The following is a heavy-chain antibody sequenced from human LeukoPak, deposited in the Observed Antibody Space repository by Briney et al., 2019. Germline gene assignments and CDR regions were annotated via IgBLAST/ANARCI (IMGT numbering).Heavy chain of an antibody. Sequence: SVKVSCKASGGTFSSYATSWVRQAPGQGLEWMGRIIPILGIANHAQKFQGRVTITADKSTSTAYMELSSLRSEDTAVYYCARDPSQLVFDYWGQGTLVTVSS. V-gene: IGHV1-69*04. CDR1: GGTFSSYA. J-gene: IGHJ4*02. D-gene: IGHD5-24*01. CDR3: ARDPSQLVFDY. CDR2: IIPILGIA.